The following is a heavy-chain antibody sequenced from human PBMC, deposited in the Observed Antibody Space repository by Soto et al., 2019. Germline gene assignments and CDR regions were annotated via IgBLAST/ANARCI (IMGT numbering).Heavy chain of an antibody. CDR2: ISSSGSTI. D-gene: IGHD2-15*01. J-gene: IGHJ3*02. CDR1: GFTFSDYY. V-gene: IGHV3-11*01. Sequence: QVQLVESGGGLVKPGGSLRLSCAASGFTFSDYYMSWIRQAPGKGLEWVSDISSSGSTIYYADSVKGRFTISRDNAKNSLFLQMNGLRAEDTAVYYCARVLPHPGVVGHAFDIWGQGTMVTVSS. CDR3: ARVLPHPGVVGHAFDI.